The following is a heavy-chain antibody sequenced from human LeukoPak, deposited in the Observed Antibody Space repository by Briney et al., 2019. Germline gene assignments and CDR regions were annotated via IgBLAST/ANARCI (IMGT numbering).Heavy chain of an antibody. J-gene: IGHJ4*02. Sequence: GGSLRLSCAASGFSFSTYAVHWVRQAPGKGLDWVAVISYDGSNKYYADSVKGRFTISRDNSKNTLYLQMNSLRAEDTAVYYCARKYCSGGSCYSEGPFDYWGQGTLVTVSS. CDR2: ISYDGSNK. V-gene: IGHV3-30*01. CDR3: ARKYCSGGSCYSEGPFDY. D-gene: IGHD2-15*01. CDR1: GFSFSTYA.